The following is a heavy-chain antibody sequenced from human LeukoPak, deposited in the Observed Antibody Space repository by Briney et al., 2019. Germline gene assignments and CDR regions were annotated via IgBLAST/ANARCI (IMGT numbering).Heavy chain of an antibody. D-gene: IGHD2-2*01. Sequence: GGSLRLSCAASGFTFSSYAMTWVRQAPGMGLEWVGHIKNKTNGGTTDYAAPVKGRFIISRDDSKNTLYLQMNSLRTEDTAVYYCARGFCSSTNCYQGPFDFWGQGTLVTVSS. CDR2: IKNKTNGGTT. CDR1: GFTFSSYA. J-gene: IGHJ4*02. V-gene: IGHV3-15*01. CDR3: ARGFCSSTNCYQGPFDF.